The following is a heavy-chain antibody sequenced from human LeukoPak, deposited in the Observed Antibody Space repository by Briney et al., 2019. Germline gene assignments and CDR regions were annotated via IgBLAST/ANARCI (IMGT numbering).Heavy chain of an antibody. Sequence: GESLKISCKGSGYSFTSYWIGWVRQMPGKGLEWMGIIYPGDSDTRYSPSFQGQVTISVDKSISTAYLQWSSLKASDTAMYYCARHVGGYSGYDYMVNWGQGTLVTVSS. V-gene: IGHV5-51*01. CDR1: GYSFTSYW. CDR3: ARHVGGYSGYDYMVN. D-gene: IGHD5-12*01. CDR2: IYPGDSDT. J-gene: IGHJ4*02.